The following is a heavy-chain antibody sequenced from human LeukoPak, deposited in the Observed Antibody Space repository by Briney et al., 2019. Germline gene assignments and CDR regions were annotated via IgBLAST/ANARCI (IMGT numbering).Heavy chain of an antibody. Sequence: SETLSLTCTVSGGSITSYYWSWIRQPPGKGLEYIAYIYYSGSPNYNPSLKSRVTISVDTSKNHFSLKLNSVTAADTAVYFCARGPYSYDSSGAFDIWGQGTMVTVSS. V-gene: IGHV4-59*01. CDR2: IYYSGSP. CDR1: GGSITSYY. CDR3: ARGPYSYDSSGAFDI. J-gene: IGHJ3*02. D-gene: IGHD3-22*01.